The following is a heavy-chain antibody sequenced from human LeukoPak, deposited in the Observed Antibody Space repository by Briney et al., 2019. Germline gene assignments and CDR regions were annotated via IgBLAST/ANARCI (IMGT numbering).Heavy chain of an antibody. V-gene: IGHV4-4*07. CDR3: ARDLAIGGHDFWSGVDAFDI. D-gene: IGHD3-3*01. J-gene: IGHJ3*02. Sequence: SETLSLTCTVSGGSISSYYWSWIRQPAGKGLEWIGRIYTSGSTNYNPSLKSRVTMSVDTSKNQFSLKLSSVTAADTAVYYCARDLAIGGHDFWSGVDAFDIWGQGTMVTVSS. CDR2: IYTSGST. CDR1: GGSISSYY.